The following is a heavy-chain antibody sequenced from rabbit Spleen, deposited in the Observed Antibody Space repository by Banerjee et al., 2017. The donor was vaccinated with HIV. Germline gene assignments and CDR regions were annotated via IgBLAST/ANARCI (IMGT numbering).Heavy chain of an antibody. CDR3: ARDTGSSFSSYGMDL. CDR2: IDTGSSGFT. D-gene: IGHD8-1*01. CDR1: GVSFSGNSY. Sequence: LEESGGDLVKPGASLTLTCIASGVSFSGNSYMCWVRQAPGKGLEWIACIDTGSSGFTYFANWAKGRFTISKTSSTTVTLQMTSLTAADTATYFCARDTGSSFSSYGMDLWGPGTLVTVS. V-gene: IGHV1S40*01. J-gene: IGHJ6*01.